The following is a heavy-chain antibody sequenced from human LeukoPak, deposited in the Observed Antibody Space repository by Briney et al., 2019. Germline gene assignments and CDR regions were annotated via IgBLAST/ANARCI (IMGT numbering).Heavy chain of an antibody. CDR1: GFTFSSYG. D-gene: IGHD5-12*01. Sequence: GGSLRLSCAASGFTFSSYGMNWVRQAPGKRLEWVSYIGSYSDSVYYADSVKGRFTISRDNAENSLYLQMNSLRDEDTAVYYCARAMRSGYDYWGQGTLVTVSS. CDR3: ARAMRSGYDY. J-gene: IGHJ4*02. V-gene: IGHV3-48*02. CDR2: IGSYSDSV.